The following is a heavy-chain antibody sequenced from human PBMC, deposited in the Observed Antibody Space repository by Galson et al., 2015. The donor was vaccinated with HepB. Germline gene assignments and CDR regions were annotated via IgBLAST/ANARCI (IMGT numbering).Heavy chain of an antibody. CDR3: ARVGYCSSTSCYDY. CDR2: ISYDGSNK. Sequence: SLRLSCAASGFTFSSYAMHWARQAPGKGLEWVAVISYDGSNKYYADSVKGRFTISRDNSKNTLYLQMNSLRAEDTAVYYCARVGYCSSTSCYDYWGQGTLVTVSS. J-gene: IGHJ4*02. CDR1: GFTFSSYA. D-gene: IGHD2-2*01. V-gene: IGHV3-30*04.